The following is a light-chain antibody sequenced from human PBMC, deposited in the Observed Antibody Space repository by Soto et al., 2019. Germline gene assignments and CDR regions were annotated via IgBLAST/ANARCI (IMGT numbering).Light chain of an antibody. CDR2: GAS. V-gene: IGKV3-15*01. CDR1: QSVSNN. J-gene: IGKJ1*01. CDR3: QQYNDWWT. Sequence: EIVMTQSPATLSVSPGESATLSCRASQSVSNNLTWYQQKPGQPPRLLIYGASTRATGVPGRFSGSGSGTEFTLTISRLQSEDFAVYYCQQYNDWWTFGQGTKV.